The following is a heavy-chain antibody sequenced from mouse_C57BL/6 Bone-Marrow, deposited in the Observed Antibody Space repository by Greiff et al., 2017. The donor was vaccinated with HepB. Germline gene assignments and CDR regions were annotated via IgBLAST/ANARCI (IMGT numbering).Heavy chain of an antibody. CDR1: GFPITSGYY. J-gene: IGHJ3*01. CDR3: AGGDYDYGWFAY. V-gene: IGHV12-3*01. D-gene: IGHD2-4*01. CDR2: ITHSGET. Sequence: VQLQESGPGLVKPSQSLFLTCSITGFPITSGYYWIWIRQSPGKPLEWMGYITHSGETFYNPSLQSPISITRETSKNQFFLQLNSGTTEDTAMYYCAGGDYDYGWFAYWGQGTLVTVSA.